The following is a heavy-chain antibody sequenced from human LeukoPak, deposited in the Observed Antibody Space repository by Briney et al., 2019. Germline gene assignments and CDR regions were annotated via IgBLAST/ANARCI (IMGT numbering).Heavy chain of an antibody. CDR2: IYHSGNT. V-gene: IGHV4-30-4*01. D-gene: IGHD2-2*01. J-gene: IGHJ4*02. CDR1: GGSISSSDYY. Sequence: SQTLSLTCTVSGGSISSSDYYWSWIRQPPGKGLEWIGYIYHSGNTYYNPSPKSRVSISVDTSKNQFSLKLNSVTAADTAVYYCASIVVVAAAIDYWGQGTLVTVSS. CDR3: ASIVVVAAAIDY.